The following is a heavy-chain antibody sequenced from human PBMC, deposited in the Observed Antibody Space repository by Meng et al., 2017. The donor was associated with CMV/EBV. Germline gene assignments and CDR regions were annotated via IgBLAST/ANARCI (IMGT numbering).Heavy chain of an antibody. V-gene: IGHV4-4*07. D-gene: IGHD5-18*01. CDR3: ARHGDTAMVVGIDY. CDR2: IYTSGST. CDR1: GGSISSYY. Sequence: QGQPRESGPGLVNPSETLSLTCTGSGGSISSYYWSWIRQPAGKGLEWIGRIYTSGSTNYNPSLKSRVTMSVDTSKNQFSLKLSSVTAADTAVYYCARHGDTAMVVGIDYWGQGTLVTVSS. J-gene: IGHJ4*02.